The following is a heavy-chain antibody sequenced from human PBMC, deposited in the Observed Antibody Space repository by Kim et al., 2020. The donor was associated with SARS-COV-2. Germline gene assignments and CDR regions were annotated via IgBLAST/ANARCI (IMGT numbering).Heavy chain of an antibody. Sequence: SETLSLTCTVSGGSISSSSYYWGWIRQPPGKGLEWIGSIYYSGSTYYNPSLKSRVTISVDTSKNQFSLKLSSVTAADTAVYYCARRSGLLWFGELRTLYYFDYWGQGTLVTVSS. CDR2: IYYSGST. CDR3: ARRSGLLWFGELRTLYYFDY. CDR1: GGSISSSSYY. J-gene: IGHJ4*02. D-gene: IGHD3-10*01. V-gene: IGHV4-39*07.